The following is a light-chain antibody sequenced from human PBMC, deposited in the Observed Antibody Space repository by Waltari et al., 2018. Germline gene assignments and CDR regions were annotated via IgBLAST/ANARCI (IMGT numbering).Light chain of an antibody. V-gene: IGKV1-9*01. CDR2: AAS. CDR3: QLLNSAQWT. J-gene: IGKJ1*01. Sequence: IQLTQSPSSLSASVGDRVTITCRASQGISDYLAWYQQKPGKAPTLRIYAASTLQSGVPSRVSGSGSGTDFTLTISSLQPEDFATYYCQLLNSAQWTFGQGTKVEIK. CDR1: QGISDY.